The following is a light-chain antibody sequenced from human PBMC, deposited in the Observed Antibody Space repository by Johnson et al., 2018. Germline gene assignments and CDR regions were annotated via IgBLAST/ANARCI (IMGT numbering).Light chain of an antibody. CDR1: SSNIGNNY. V-gene: IGLV1-51*02. J-gene: IGLJ1*01. CDR2: ENN. CDR3: GTWDSSLSAGNV. Sequence: QSVLTQPPSVSAAPGQKVTISCSGSSSNIGNNYVSWYQQLPGTAPKLLIYENNKRPSGIPDRFSGSKSGTSATLCITGLQTGDEADYYCGTWDSSLSAGNVFGTATKVTVL.